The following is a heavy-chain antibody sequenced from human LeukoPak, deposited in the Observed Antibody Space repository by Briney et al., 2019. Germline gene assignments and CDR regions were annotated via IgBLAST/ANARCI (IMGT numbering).Heavy chain of an antibody. CDR1: GGTFSSYT. J-gene: IGHJ4*02. D-gene: IGHD6-19*01. CDR2: IIPILGIA. Sequence: SVKVSCKASGGTFSSYTISWVRQAPGQGLEWMGRIIPILGIANYAQKFQGRVTITADKSTSTAYMELRSLRSDDTAVYYCARMQYSSGWYHRYFDYWGQGTLVTVSS. CDR3: ARMQYSSGWYHRYFDY. V-gene: IGHV1-69*02.